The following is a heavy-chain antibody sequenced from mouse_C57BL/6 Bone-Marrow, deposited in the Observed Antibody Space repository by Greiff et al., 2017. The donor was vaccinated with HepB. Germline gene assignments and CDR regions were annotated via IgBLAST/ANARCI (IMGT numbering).Heavy chain of an antibody. CDR1: GYTFTSYW. D-gene: IGHD4-1*01. Sequence: QVQLQQPGAELVKPGASVKLSCKASGYTFTSYWMQWVKQRPGQGLEWIGEIDPSDSYTTYNQKFKGKATLTVDTSSSTAYMQLSSLTSEDSAVYYCASWDFDYWGQGTTLTVSS. V-gene: IGHV1-50*01. CDR2: IDPSDSYT. J-gene: IGHJ2*01. CDR3: ASWDFDY.